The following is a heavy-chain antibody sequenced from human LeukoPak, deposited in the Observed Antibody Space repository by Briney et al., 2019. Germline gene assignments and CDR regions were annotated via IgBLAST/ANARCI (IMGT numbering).Heavy chain of an antibody. D-gene: IGHD2-8*01. V-gene: IGHV4-34*01. CDR2: INHSGST. J-gene: IGHJ6*02. CDR3: ARGGYCTNGVCRPYYYYGMDV. Sequence: SETLSLTCAVYGGSFSGYYWSWIRQPPGKGLEWIGEINHSGSTNYNLSLKSRVTISVDTSKNQFSLKLSSVTAADTAVYYCARGGYCTNGVCRPYYYYGMDVWGQGTTVTVSS. CDR1: GGSFSGYY.